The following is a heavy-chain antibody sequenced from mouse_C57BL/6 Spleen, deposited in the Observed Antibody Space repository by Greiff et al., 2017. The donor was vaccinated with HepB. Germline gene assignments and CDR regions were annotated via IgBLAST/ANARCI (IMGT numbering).Heavy chain of an antibody. V-gene: IGHV1-55*01. CDR2: IYPGSGST. J-gene: IGHJ2*01. CDR1: GYTFTSYW. Sequence: VQLQQPGAELVKPGASVKMSCKASGYTFTSYWITWVKQRPGQGLEWIGDIYPGSGSTNYNEKFKSKATLTVDTSSSTAYMQLSSLTSEDSAVYYCARWTAQATWGGFDYWGQGTTLTVSS. CDR3: ARWTAQATWGGFDY. D-gene: IGHD3-2*02.